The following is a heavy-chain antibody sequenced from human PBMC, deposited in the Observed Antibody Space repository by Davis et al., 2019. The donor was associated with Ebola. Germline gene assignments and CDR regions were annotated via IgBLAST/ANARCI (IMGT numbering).Heavy chain of an antibody. J-gene: IGHJ6*02. V-gene: IGHV3-21*04. CDR3: VGGSGSYYSYGMDV. D-gene: IGHD3-10*01. CDR2: ISRSSSST. Sequence: GGSLRLSCAASGFTFSNYRMNWVRQAPGKGLEWVSFISRSSSSTYYADSVKGRFTTSRDNAKNSLYLQMNSLRAEDTAVYYCVGGSGSYYSYGMDVWGQGTAVTVSS. CDR1: GFTFSNYR.